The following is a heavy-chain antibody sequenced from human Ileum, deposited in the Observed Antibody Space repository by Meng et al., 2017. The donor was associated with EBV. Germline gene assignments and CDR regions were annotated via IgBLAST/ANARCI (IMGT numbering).Heavy chain of an antibody. Sequence: VHLQRWGEGVLTPSETLVLISAVYDGSFSGYYCTWIRQSPGEGLEWIGSVVYSGTTYYTSSLKSRVSISVDTSKNQFSLKLSSVTAADTAVYYCARHHHSPTFDYWGQGTLVTVSS. CDR2: VVYSGTT. CDR3: ARHHHSPTFDY. J-gene: IGHJ4*02. CDR1: DGSFSGYY. D-gene: IGHD1-14*01. V-gene: IGHV4-34*12.